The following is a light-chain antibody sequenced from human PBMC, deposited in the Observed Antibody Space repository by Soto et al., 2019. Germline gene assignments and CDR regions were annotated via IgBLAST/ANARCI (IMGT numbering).Light chain of an antibody. CDR2: ATS. CDR1: QNVGRN. CDR3: QQYNNWPPMST. Sequence: EIVMTQSPDTLSVSPGERATLSCRASQNVGRNVAWYHQRPGQAPRLLIHATSTRADDIPARFSGSVSGTEFTLTINSMQPEDFVIYYCQQYNNWPPMSTFGQVTKLEMK. V-gene: IGKV3-15*01. J-gene: IGKJ2*01.